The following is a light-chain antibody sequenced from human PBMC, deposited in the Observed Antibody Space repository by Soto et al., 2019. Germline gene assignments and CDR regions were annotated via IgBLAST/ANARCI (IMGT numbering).Light chain of an antibody. CDR1: QDVRYG. Sequence: AIQVTQFPSSLYASGGDSVIITCRTSQDVRYGLGCYQQKPGKVPKLLISAASYSQSDVPSRFSGRGYGTDFTLTISSLQPADFATYYCRHGYHFPRTFGQGTQVDSK. J-gene: IGKJ1*01. CDR2: AAS. CDR3: RHGYHFPRT. V-gene: IGKV1-6*02.